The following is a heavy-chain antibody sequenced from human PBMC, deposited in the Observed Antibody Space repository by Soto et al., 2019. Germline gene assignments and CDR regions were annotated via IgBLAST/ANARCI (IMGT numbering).Heavy chain of an antibody. J-gene: IGHJ4*02. Sequence: SETLSLTCTVSGGSISDYYWSWIRQPPGKGLEWVGYIYYTGSTTYNPSLKSRLTLSVDPSTNQFSLKLRSVSAADTAVYYCARLGRWLHALDSWGQGTLVTVSS. CDR2: IYYTGST. CDR1: GGSISDYY. CDR3: ARLGRWLHALDS. V-gene: IGHV4-59*08. D-gene: IGHD5-12*01.